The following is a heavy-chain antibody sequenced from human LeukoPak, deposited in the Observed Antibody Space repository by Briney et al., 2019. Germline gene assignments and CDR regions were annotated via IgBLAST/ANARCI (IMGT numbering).Heavy chain of an antibody. V-gene: IGHV3-23*01. D-gene: IGHD2-15*01. CDR1: GFTFSSYA. CDR3: AKDMDIVVVAWFDP. CDR2: ISGSGGST. J-gene: IGHJ5*02. Sequence: GGSLRLSCAASGFTFSSYAMSWVRQAPGRGLEWVSAISGSGGSTYYADSVKGRFTISRDNSKNTLYLQMNSLRAEDTAVYYCAKDMDIVVVAWFDPWGQGTLVTVSS.